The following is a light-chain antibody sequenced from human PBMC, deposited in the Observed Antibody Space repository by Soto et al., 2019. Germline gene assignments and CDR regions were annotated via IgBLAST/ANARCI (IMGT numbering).Light chain of an antibody. Sequence: QSALTQPPSASGSPGQSVTISCTGTSSDVGGYNYVSWYQQHPGKAPKLMIYEVSKRPSGVPDRFSGSKSGNTASLTVSGLQAEDEADYYCQSYDISLHNYVFGTGTKVTVL. CDR3: QSYDISLHNYV. CDR2: EVS. J-gene: IGLJ1*01. CDR1: SSDVGGYNY. V-gene: IGLV2-8*01.